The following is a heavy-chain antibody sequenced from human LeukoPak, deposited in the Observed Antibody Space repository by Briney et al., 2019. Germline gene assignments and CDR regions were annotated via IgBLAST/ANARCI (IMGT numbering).Heavy chain of an antibody. CDR2: ISSSSSYI. J-gene: IGHJ4*02. CDR3: ARAEGELDLAHDY. D-gene: IGHD1-26*01. Sequence: GGSLRLSCAASGFTFSSYSMNWVRQAPGKGLEWVSSISSSSSYICYADSVKDRFTISRDNAKNSLYLQMNSLRAEDTAVYYCARAEGELDLAHDYWGQGTLVTVSS. V-gene: IGHV3-21*01. CDR1: GFTFSSYS.